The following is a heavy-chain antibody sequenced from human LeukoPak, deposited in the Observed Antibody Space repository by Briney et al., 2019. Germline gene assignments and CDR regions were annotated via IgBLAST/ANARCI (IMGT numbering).Heavy chain of an antibody. CDR2: ISSSSSYI. V-gene: IGHV3-21*01. CDR1: GFTFSSYS. Sequence: GGSLRLSCAASGFTFSSYSMNWVRQAPGKGLEWVSSISSSSSYIYYADSVKGRFTISRDNAKNSLYLQMNRLRAEDTAVYYCARDPAVVAARVGAFDIWGQETMVTVSS. J-gene: IGHJ3*02. CDR3: ARDPAVVAARVGAFDI. D-gene: IGHD2-15*01.